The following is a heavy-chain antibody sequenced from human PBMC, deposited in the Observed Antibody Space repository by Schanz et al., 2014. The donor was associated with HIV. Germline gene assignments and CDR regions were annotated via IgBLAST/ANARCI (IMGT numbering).Heavy chain of an antibody. CDR1: GFMFSSYG. D-gene: IGHD3-10*01. Sequence: EVQLLESGGGLVQPGGSLRVSCAASGFMFSSYGMSWVRQAPGKGLEWVSAISGSGGSTYYTDSVKGRFTISRDNSKNTLYLQMNSLRAEDTAVYYCAKGQRGMVRGDNDYWGQGTLVTVSS. V-gene: IGHV3-23*01. CDR3: AKGQRGMVRGDNDY. J-gene: IGHJ4*02. CDR2: ISGSGGST.